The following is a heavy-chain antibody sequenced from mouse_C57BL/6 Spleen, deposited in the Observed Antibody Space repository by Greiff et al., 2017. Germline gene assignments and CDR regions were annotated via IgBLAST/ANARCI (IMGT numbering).Heavy chain of an antibody. CDR1: GYSFTDYN. CDR3: ARGTTKSFYDAMDY. CDR2: INPNYGTT. V-gene: IGHV1-39*01. J-gene: IGHJ4*01. D-gene: IGHD1-1*01. Sequence: EVHLVESGPELVQPGASVKISCKASGYSFTDYNMNWVKQSNGKSLEWIGVINPNYGTTSYNQKFKGKATLTVDQSSSTDYMQLNSLTSEDSAVYYCARGTTKSFYDAMDYWGQGTSVTVSS.